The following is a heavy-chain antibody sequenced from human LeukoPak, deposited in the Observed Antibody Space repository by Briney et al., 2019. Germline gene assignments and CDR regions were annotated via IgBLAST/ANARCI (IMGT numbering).Heavy chain of an antibody. CDR3: ARTFSNQIDAFDI. J-gene: IGHJ3*02. CDR2: INHSGST. D-gene: IGHD1-14*01. V-gene: IGHV4-34*01. CDR1: GGSFSGYY. Sequence: SETLSLTCAVYGGSFSGYYWSWIRQPPGKGLEWIGEINHSGSTNYNPSLKSRVAISVDTSKNQFSLKLSSVTAADTAVYYCARTFSNQIDAFDIWGQGTMVTVSS.